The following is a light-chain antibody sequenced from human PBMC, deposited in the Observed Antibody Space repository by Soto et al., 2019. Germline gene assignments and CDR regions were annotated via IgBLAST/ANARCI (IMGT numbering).Light chain of an antibody. CDR2: EVS. J-gene: IGLJ2*01. CDR3: TSYAGSDNLI. CDR1: SSDVGVYNY. Sequence: QSALTQPPSASGSPGQSVTISCTGTSSDVGVYNYVSWYQQHPGKAPKLMIYEVSKRPSGVPDRFSGSKSGNTASLTVSGLQAEDECDYYCTSYAGSDNLIFVGGTKLTVL. V-gene: IGLV2-8*01.